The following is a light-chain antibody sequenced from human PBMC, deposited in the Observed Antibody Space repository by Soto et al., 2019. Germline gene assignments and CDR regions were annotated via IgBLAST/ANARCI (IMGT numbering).Light chain of an antibody. Sequence: DIQMTQSPSTLYASVGDRVTITCRASQSIGASLAWFQQKPGKAPNHLIYKASSLESGVPSRFSGSGSGTEFTLTISTLQPDDFATYYCQQHNRSPLTFGGGTKVEIK. CDR2: KAS. CDR3: QQHNRSPLT. V-gene: IGKV1-5*03. J-gene: IGKJ4*01. CDR1: QSIGAS.